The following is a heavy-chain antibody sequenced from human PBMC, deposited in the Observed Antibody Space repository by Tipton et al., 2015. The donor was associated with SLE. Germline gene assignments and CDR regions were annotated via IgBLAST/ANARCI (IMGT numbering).Heavy chain of an antibody. CDR3: ARDSLHSHSWV. V-gene: IGHV1-18*01. CDR1: GYSFASHG. CDR2: INPFDGST. Sequence: QVQLVQSGDEVKRPGASVKVSCKASGYSFASHGISWVRHTPRQGLEWMGWINPFDGSTFSVRNFHGRVTVTMDTSTNTVYMELSGLRYDDTGIYYCARDSLHSHSWVWGQGTLVTVST. D-gene: IGHD1-26*01. J-gene: IGHJ4*02.